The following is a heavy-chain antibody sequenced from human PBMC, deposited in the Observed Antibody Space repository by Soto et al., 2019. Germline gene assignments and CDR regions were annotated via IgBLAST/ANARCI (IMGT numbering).Heavy chain of an antibody. CDR3: AKDQASGQGSFDS. CDR1: GFTFNIYG. CDR2: ISYGGSNQ. Sequence: LRLSCAASGFTFNIYGMHWVRQAPDKGLEWVALISYGGSNQYYADSVKGRFTISRDNSKNTLFLQMNSLRADDTAVYYCAKDQASGQGSFDSWGQGTLVTVSS. J-gene: IGHJ4*02. V-gene: IGHV3-30*18.